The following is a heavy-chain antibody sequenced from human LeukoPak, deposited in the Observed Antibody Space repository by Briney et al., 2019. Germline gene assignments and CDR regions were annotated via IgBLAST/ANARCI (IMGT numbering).Heavy chain of an antibody. D-gene: IGHD6-19*01. CDR3: ARDRSSGWSPDAFDI. V-gene: IGHV3-30-3*01. CDR1: GFTFSSHA. J-gene: IGHJ3*02. CDR2: ISYDGSNK. Sequence: GGSLRLSCAASGFTFSSHAMDWVRQAPGKGLEWVAVISYDGSNKYYADSVKGRFTISRDNSKNTLYLQMNSLRAEDTAVYYCARDRSSGWSPDAFDIWGQGTMVTVSS.